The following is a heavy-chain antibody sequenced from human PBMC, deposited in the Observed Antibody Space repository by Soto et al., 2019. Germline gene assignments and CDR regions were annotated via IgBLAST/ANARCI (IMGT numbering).Heavy chain of an antibody. J-gene: IGHJ4*02. V-gene: IGHV4-34*01. D-gene: IGHD4-17*01. Sequence: SETLSLACAVYGGSFRGYYWSWIRQPPGKGLEWIGEINHSGSTNYNPSLKSRVTISVDTSKNQFSLKLSSVTAADTAVYYCARGRGGDYPFNYWGQGTLVTV. CDR3: ARGRGGDYPFNY. CDR1: GGSFRGYY. CDR2: INHSGST.